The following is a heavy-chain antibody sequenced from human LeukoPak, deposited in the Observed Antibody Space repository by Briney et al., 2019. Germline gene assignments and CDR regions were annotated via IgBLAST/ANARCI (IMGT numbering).Heavy chain of an antibody. Sequence: GGSLRLSCAASGFTFSSYSMNWVRQAPGKGLEWVALISSGSRSIYYADSVKGRFTISRDNAKNSLYLQMNSLRAEDTAVYYCARDRGSSGYDFTDFDYWGQGTLVTVSS. CDR1: GFTFSSYS. D-gene: IGHD3-22*01. CDR3: ARDRGSSGYDFTDFDY. J-gene: IGHJ4*02. CDR2: ISSGSRSI. V-gene: IGHV3-21*01.